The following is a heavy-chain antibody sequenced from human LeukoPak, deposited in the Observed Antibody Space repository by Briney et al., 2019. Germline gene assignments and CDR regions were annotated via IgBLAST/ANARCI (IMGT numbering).Heavy chain of an antibody. CDR1: SGSISSCGYY. CDR2: IYYSGST. CDR3: ARGEYSSSWYQGGYYYYGMDV. Sequence: SETLSLTRTVSSGSISSCGYYWSWIRQHPGKGLEWIGYIYYSGSTYYNPSLKSRVTISVDTSKNQFSLKLSSVTAADTAVYYCARGEYSSSWYQGGYYYYGMDVWGQGTTVTVSS. V-gene: IGHV4-31*03. J-gene: IGHJ6*02. D-gene: IGHD6-13*01.